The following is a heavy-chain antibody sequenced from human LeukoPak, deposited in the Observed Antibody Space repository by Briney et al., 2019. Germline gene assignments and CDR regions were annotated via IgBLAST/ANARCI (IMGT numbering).Heavy chain of an antibody. V-gene: IGHV3-7*04. D-gene: IGHD7-27*01. CDR3: GRFTRSGDSVY. CDR1: GFTFSSYW. CDR2: IKQDGSEK. J-gene: IGHJ4*02. Sequence: GGSLRLSCAASGFTFSSYWMSWVRQAPGKGLEWVANIKQDGSEKQYVDSVKGRFAISRDNAENSLYLQMNSLKAEDTAVYYCGRFTRSGDSVYWGQGTLVTVSS.